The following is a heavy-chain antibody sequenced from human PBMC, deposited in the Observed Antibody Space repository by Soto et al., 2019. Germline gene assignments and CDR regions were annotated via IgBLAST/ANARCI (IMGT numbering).Heavy chain of an antibody. V-gene: IGHV1-69*13. Sequence: SVKVSCKASGGTFSSYAISWVRQAPGQGLEWMGGIIPIFGTANYAQKFQGRVTITADESTSTAYMELSSLRSEDTAVYYCARKGEVAATHYYGMDIWGQGTTVPVSS. CDR3: ARKGEVAATHYYGMDI. J-gene: IGHJ6*02. D-gene: IGHD2-15*01. CDR2: IIPIFGTA. CDR1: GGTFSSYA.